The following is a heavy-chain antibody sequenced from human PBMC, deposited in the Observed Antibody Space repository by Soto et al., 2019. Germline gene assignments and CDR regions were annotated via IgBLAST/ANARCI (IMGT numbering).Heavy chain of an antibody. CDR3: AKDTGPN. CDR2: ISSRSDI. CDR1: GFTFSTYS. V-gene: IGHV3-21*01. Sequence: GGSLRLSCVGSGFTFSTYSINWVRQAPGKGLEWVSSISSRSDIYYADSVKGRFTISRDNAKNSVSLQMNSLRAEDTAVYYCAKDTGPNWGQGTLVTVSS. J-gene: IGHJ4*02.